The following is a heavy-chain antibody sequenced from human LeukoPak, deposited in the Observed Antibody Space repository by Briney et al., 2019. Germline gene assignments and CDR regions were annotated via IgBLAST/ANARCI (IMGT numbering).Heavy chain of an antibody. CDR1: GYTFIDYY. CDR2: INPNTGRT. J-gene: IGHJ4*02. Sequence: ASVKVSCKASGYTFIDYYIHWVRQAPGQGLEWMGWINPNTGRTNYAQKFQGRVAMTRDTSISTAYMELSRLTSDDTAVYYCARGGSYPYFFHHWGQGTLVTVSS. D-gene: IGHD3-16*01. CDR3: ARGGSYPYFFHH. V-gene: IGHV1-2*02.